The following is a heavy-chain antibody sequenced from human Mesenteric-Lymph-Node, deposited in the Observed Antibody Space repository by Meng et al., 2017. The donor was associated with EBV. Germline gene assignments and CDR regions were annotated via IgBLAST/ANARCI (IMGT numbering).Heavy chain of an antibody. V-gene: IGHV4-61*01. CDR3: ARDSGITVTNSLDY. Sequence: VPLPEAGPRLGKPAETLSLPCSVSGGSVSSGSYYWSWIRQPPGKGLEWIGYIYRTGSTDYNPSLNSRVSISIDTSKNQFSLRLTSVTAADTAVYYCARDSGITVTNSLDYWGQGALVTVSS. CDR2: IYRTGST. CDR1: GGSVSSGSYY. D-gene: IGHD1-20*01. J-gene: IGHJ4*02.